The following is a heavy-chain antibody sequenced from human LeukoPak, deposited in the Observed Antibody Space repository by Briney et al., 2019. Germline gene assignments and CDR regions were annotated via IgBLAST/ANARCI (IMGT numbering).Heavy chain of an antibody. CDR3: AREKGPFDY. V-gene: IGHV1-69*05. CDR2: IIPIFGTA. J-gene: IGHJ4*02. Sequence: ASVKVSCKASGYTFTSYGISWVRQAPGQGLEWMGGIIPIFGTANYAQKFQGRVTITTDESTSTAYMELSSLRSEDTAVYYCAREKGPFDYWGQGTLVTVSS. CDR1: GYTFTSYG.